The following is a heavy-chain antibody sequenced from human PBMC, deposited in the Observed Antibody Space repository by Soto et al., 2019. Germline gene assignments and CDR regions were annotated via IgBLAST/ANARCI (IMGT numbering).Heavy chain of an antibody. J-gene: IGHJ4*02. CDR1: GGTFYTYT. Sequence: SVKVSCKASGGTFYTYTFSWVRQAPGQGLEWMGGITPIYPTTNYAEKFQGRLTVTADGSTNTAYMELNSLTSEDTAVYYCARIPRYSFPTSDDLDSWGQGTLVTVS. D-gene: IGHD5-18*01. V-gene: IGHV1-69*13. CDR3: ARIPRYSFPTSDDLDS. CDR2: ITPIYPTT.